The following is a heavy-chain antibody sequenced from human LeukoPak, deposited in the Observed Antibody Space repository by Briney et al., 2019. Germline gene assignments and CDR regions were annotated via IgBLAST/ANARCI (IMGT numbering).Heavy chain of an antibody. CDR2: INPNSGGT. CDR3: ARGDSSGYYIFYSEYYFDY. Sequence: ASVKVSCKASGYTFTGYYMHWVRQAPGQGLEWMGWINPNSGGTNYAQKLQGRVTMTRDTSISTAYMELSRLRSDDTAVYYCARGDSSGYYIFYSEYYFDYWGQGTLVTVSS. CDR1: GYTFTGYY. J-gene: IGHJ4*02. D-gene: IGHD3-22*01. V-gene: IGHV1-2*02.